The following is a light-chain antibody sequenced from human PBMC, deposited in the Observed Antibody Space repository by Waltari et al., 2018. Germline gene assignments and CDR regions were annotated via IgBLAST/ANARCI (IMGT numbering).Light chain of an antibody. CDR3: QQYDNWPLT. V-gene: IGKV3-15*01. CDR1: QSVGSE. Sequence: ETVMTRSPGTLSVSPGDRVILSCRASQSVGSELAWYQQRPGQTPRLLIYGASTRVTGLPARFSGSGSGTEFTLTISSLQSEDFGLYYCQQYDNWPLTFGGGTKVEIK. J-gene: IGKJ4*01. CDR2: GAS.